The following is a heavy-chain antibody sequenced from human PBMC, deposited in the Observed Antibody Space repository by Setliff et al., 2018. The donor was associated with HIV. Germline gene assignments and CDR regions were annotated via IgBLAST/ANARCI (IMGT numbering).Heavy chain of an antibody. CDR1: GGSFSGYY. J-gene: IGHJ3*02. D-gene: IGHD5-18*01. CDR2: INPGGGT. CDR3: STYGYGISDAFDI. Sequence: SETLSLTCTVYGGSFSGYYWSWIRQPPGKGLEWIGEINPGGGTNYNPSLKSRVAISVDASKKQFSLKLTSVTAADTAVYYCSTYGYGISDAFDIWGRGTMVTVSS. V-gene: IGHV4-34*01.